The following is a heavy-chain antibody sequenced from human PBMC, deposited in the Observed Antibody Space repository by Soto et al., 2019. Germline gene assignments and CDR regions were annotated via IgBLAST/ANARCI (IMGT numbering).Heavy chain of an antibody. D-gene: IGHD6-13*01. CDR1: GGSISSYY. Sequence: SETLSLTCTVSGGSISSYYWSWIRQPPGKGLEWIGYIYYSGSTNYNPSLKSRVTISVDTSKNQFSLKLSSVTAADTAVYYCARERRDIAAAGKRREYYFDYWGQGTLVTVSS. CDR3: ARERRDIAAAGKRREYYFDY. V-gene: IGHV4-59*01. CDR2: IYYSGST. J-gene: IGHJ4*02.